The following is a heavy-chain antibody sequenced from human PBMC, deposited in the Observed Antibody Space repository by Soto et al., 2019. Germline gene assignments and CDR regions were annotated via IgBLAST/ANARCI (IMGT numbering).Heavy chain of an antibody. V-gene: IGHV4-31*03. CDR2: IYYSGST. D-gene: IGHD6-19*01. Sequence: PSETLSLTCTVSGGSISSGGYYWGLIRQHPGKGLEWIGCIYYSGSTYYNPSLKSRVTISVDTSKNQFSLKLSSVTAADTAVYYCERVPVAGTTYGMDVWGQVTTVTVSS. CDR1: GGSISSGGYY. J-gene: IGHJ6*02. CDR3: ERVPVAGTTYGMDV.